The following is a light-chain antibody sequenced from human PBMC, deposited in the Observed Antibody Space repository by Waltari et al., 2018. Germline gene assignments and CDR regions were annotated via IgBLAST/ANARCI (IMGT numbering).Light chain of an antibody. J-gene: IGKJ2*01. CDR3: QQYHSTPYT. CDR2: WAS. CDR1: QNVLYAFNNKNF. Sequence: DIVMTQSPDSLAVSLGERATINCKSSQNVLYAFNNKNFLSWYQQKPGQPPRLLIYWASTREAGVTDRFSGSGSGADFSLTISSLQTDDAAVYYCQQYHSTPYTFGPGTKLEI. V-gene: IGKV4-1*01.